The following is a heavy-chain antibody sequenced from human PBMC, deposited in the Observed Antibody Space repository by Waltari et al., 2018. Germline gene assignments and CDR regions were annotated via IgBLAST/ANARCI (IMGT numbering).Heavy chain of an antibody. CDR1: GGSISSYY. V-gene: IGHV4-59*01. D-gene: IGHD5-18*01. J-gene: IGHJ4*02. CDR2: IYYSGST. Sequence: QVQLQESGPGLVKPSETLSLTCTVSGGSISSYYWSWIRQPPGKGLEWIGYIYYSGSTNYNPSLKSRVPISVDTSKNQFSLKLSSVTAADTAVYYCARVGRDTAMVRAVDYWGQGTLVTVSS. CDR3: ARVGRDTAMVRAVDY.